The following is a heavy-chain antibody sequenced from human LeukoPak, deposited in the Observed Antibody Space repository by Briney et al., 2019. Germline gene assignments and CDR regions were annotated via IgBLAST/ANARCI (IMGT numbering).Heavy chain of an antibody. CDR2: IYDSGST. V-gene: IGHV4-39*07. CDR1: GGSIRSSYYY. CDR3: ARGQSREQQLVLGYFDY. D-gene: IGHD6-13*01. Sequence: NTSETLSLTCTVSGGSIRSSYYYWGWIRQPPGKGLEWIGSIYDSGSTYYNPSLKSRATISVDTSKNQFSLKLSSVTAADTAVYYCARGQSREQQLVLGYFDYWGQGTLVTVSS. J-gene: IGHJ4*02.